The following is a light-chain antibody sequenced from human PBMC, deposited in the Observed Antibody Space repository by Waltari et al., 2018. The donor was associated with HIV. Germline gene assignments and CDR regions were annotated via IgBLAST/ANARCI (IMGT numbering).Light chain of an antibody. Sequence: EIVLTQSPATLSLSPGERATLSCRASVSVGSPLAWYQHIRGRAPRLLIYDASNRATGIPARFSGSGCGTDFTLTISSLEPEDFALYYCQHRSNWPTITFGQGTRLEFK. CDR3: QHRSNWPTIT. CDR1: VSVGSP. CDR2: DAS. J-gene: IGKJ5*01. V-gene: IGKV3-11*01.